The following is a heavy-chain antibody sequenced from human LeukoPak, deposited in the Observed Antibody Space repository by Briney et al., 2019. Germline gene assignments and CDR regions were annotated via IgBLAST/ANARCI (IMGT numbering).Heavy chain of an antibody. CDR3: ARQNQGWELPIFDY. V-gene: IGHV4-34*01. CDR2: INHSGST. Sequence: NSSETLSLTCAVYGGSFSGYYWSWIRQPPGKGLEWIGEINHSGSTNYNPSLKSRVTISVDTSKNQFSLKLSSVTAADTAVYYCARQNQGWELPIFDYWGQGTLVTVSS. J-gene: IGHJ4*02. D-gene: IGHD1-26*01. CDR1: GGSFSGYY.